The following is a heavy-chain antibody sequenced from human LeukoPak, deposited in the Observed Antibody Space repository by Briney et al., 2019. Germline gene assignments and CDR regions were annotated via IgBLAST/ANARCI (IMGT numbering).Heavy chain of an antibody. CDR3: ARGRYYYDSSGSPRDYYYMDV. CDR2: INHSGST. CDR1: GGSFSGYY. J-gene: IGHJ6*03. Sequence: PSETLSLTCAVYGGSFSGYYWSWIRQPPGKGLEWIGEINHSGSTNYNSSLKSRVTISVDTSKNQFSLKLSSVTAADTAVYYCARGRYYYDSSGSPRDYYYMDVWGKGTTVTVS. D-gene: IGHD3-22*01. V-gene: IGHV4-34*01.